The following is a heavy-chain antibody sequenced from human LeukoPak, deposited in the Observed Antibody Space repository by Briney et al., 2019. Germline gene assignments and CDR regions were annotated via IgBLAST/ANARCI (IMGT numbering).Heavy chain of an antibody. V-gene: IGHV3-23*01. CDR3: AKARGGTYRTYYFDY. J-gene: IGHJ4*02. D-gene: IGHD1-26*01. Sequence: GGSLRLSWLASGFRFSIYAMNWVGQAPGKGLDWVSFSGSGGDTYYVDSVKGRFTISRDNSKNTLYLQMNSLRAEDTAVYYCAKARGGTYRTYYFDYWGQGTLVTVSS. CDR2: SGSGGDT. CDR1: GFRFSIYA.